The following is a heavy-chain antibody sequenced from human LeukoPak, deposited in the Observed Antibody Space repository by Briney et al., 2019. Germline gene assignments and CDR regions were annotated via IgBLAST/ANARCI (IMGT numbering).Heavy chain of an antibody. CDR1: GGSFSGYY. D-gene: IGHD3-22*01. V-gene: IGHV4-34*01. J-gene: IGHJ4*02. CDR2: INHSGST. CDR3: ARVGDYYDSSPDY. Sequence: PSETLSLTCAVYGGSFSGYYWSWIRQPPGKGLEWIGEINHSGSTNYNPSLKSRVTISVDTSKNQFSLKLSSVTAADTAVYYCARVGDYYDSSPDYWGQGTLVTVSS.